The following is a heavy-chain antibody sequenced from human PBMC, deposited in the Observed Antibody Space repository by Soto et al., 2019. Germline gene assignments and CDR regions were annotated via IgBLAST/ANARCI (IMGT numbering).Heavy chain of an antibody. CDR1: GYTFISYY. V-gene: IGHV1-46*01. D-gene: IGHD2-2*01. CDR3: ARALPSSSSPGWMDP. J-gene: IGHJ5*02. Sequence: ASVKVSCKASGYTFISYYMHWVRQAPGQGLEWLGIINPRGGSTTFAQKFQGRVTMTTDTSTTTVYMELSGLRSEDTALYYCARALPSSSSPGWMDPWGQGTLVTVS. CDR2: INPRGGST.